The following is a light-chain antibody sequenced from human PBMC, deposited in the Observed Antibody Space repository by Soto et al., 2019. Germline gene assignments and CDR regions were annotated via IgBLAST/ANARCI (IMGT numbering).Light chain of an antibody. CDR3: QQYGSSLTWT. CDR2: GAS. CDR1: QSVSSSY. Sequence: EIVLTQSPGTLSLSPGERATLSCRASQSVSSSYLAWYQQKPGQAPRLLIYGASSRATGIPDRFSGSGSGTDFPLTISRLDPEDFAVYYCQQYGSSLTWTFGQGTKVEIK. V-gene: IGKV3-20*01. J-gene: IGKJ1*01.